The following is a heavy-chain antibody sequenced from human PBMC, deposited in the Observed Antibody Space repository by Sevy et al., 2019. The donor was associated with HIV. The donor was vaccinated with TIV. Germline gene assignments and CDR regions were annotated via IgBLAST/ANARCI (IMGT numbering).Heavy chain of an antibody. CDR2: VHYRGST. V-gene: IGHV4-39*01. J-gene: IGHJ4*02. Sequence: SETLSLSCTVSVSSGPISTSNSYWGWIRQPPGKGLEWIGSVHYRGSTYYHPSLKSRVTISIHTSRNLFSLELKSVTAADTAFYFCARHDGVNPEDFVSWGRGILVTVSS. CDR1: VSSGPISTSNSY. D-gene: IGHD4-17*01. CDR3: ARHDGVNPEDFVS.